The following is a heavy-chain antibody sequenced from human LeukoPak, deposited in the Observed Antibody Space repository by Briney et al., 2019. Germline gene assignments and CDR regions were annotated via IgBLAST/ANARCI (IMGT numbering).Heavy chain of an antibody. J-gene: IGHJ4*02. D-gene: IGHD3-22*01. V-gene: IGHV4-30-2*01. CDR3: ARGSYYYDSSGYLYYFDY. Sequence: SETLSLTCAASGGSISSGGYSWSWIRQPPGKGLEWIGYIYHSGSTYYNPSLKSRVTISVDKSKNQFSLKLSSVTAADTAVYYCARGSYYYDSSGYLYYFDYWGQGTLVTVSS. CDR1: GGSISSGGYS. CDR2: IYHSGST.